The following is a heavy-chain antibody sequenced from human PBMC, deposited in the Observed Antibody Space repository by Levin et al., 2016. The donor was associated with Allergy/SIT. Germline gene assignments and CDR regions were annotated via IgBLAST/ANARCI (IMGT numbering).Heavy chain of an antibody. CDR1: GFTFDDYA. Sequence: SLKISCAASGFTFDDYAMHWVRQAPGKGLEWVSGISWNSGSIGYADSVKGRFTISRDNAKNSLYLQMNSLRAEDTALYYCAKDRTLRLGELSNWGQGTLVTVSS. CDR2: ISWNSGSI. CDR3: AKDRTLRLGELSN. D-gene: IGHD3-16*02. J-gene: IGHJ4*02. V-gene: IGHV3-9*01.